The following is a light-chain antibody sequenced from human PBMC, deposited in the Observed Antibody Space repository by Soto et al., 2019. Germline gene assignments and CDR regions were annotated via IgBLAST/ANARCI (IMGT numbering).Light chain of an antibody. CDR3: QQSYTTLFT. Sequence: DIQMTQSPSSLCASVGDRVTITCRASQSISNYLNWYQQKPGKAAKLLIYAASSLQSGVPSRFSGSGSGTDFTLTISSLQPEDFATYSCQQSYTTLFTFGPGTNVDI. CDR1: QSISNY. V-gene: IGKV1-39*01. J-gene: IGKJ3*01. CDR2: AAS.